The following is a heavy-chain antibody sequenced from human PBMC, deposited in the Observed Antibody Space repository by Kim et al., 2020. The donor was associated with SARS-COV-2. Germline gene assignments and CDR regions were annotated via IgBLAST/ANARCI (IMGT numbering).Heavy chain of an antibody. V-gene: IGHV3-23*01. D-gene: IGHD3-3*01. CDR1: GFTFSRYA. Sequence: GGSLRLSCAASGFTFSRYAMNWVRQAPGKGLEWVSTITDNGYTTYYPDSVRGRFTISRDNSKNTLSLQMDSLRAEDTALYYCAKFGSEFGPTEYFDIWGRGTLVTVSS. CDR3: AKFGSEFGPTEYFDI. J-gene: IGHJ2*01. CDR2: ITDNGYTT.